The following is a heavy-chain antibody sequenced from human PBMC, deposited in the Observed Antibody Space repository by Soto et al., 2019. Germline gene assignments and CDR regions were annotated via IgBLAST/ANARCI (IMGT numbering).Heavy chain of an antibody. D-gene: IGHD1-26*01. Sequence: QVQLVESGGGVVQPGRSLRLSCAASGFTFSSYAMHWVRQAPGKGLEWVAVISYDGSNKYYADSVKGRFTISRDNSKNTLYLQMNSLRAEDTAVYYCARDRYSGSYYDPVLLDYWGQGTLVTVSS. J-gene: IGHJ4*02. CDR2: ISYDGSNK. V-gene: IGHV3-30-3*01. CDR3: ARDRYSGSYYDPVLLDY. CDR1: GFTFSSYA.